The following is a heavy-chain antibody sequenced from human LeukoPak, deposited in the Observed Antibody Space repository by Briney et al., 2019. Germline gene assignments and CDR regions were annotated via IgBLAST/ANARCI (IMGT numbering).Heavy chain of an antibody. Sequence: GGSLRLSCAASGFTFSIYAMTWVRQAPGKWLEWVSAISSRSSSTYYADSVKGRFTISRESSKNTLYLQMNSLRAEDTAVYYCAKRPGTSVAGAFDVWGQGTMVTVSS. D-gene: IGHD6-6*01. CDR2: ISSRSSST. CDR3: AKRPGTSVAGAFDV. V-gene: IGHV3-23*01. CDR1: GFTFSIYA. J-gene: IGHJ3*01.